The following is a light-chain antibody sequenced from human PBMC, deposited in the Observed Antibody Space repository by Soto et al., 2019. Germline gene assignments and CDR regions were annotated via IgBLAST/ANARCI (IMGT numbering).Light chain of an antibody. J-gene: IGKJ1*01. V-gene: IGKV3-15*01. CDR3: QQYNNWPPWT. CDR1: QSVSSN. Sequence: EIVMTQSPATLSVSPGERATLSCRASQSVSSNLAWYQQIPGQAPRLLIYGASTRATGIPARFSGSGSGTDFTLTINSLQSGDFAVYYCQQYNNWPPWTFGQGTKVEIK. CDR2: GAS.